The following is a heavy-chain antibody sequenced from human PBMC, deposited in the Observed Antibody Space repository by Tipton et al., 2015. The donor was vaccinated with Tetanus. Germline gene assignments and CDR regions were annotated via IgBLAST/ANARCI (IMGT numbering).Heavy chain of an antibody. J-gene: IGHJ4*02. CDR2: TYYRSKWYN. CDR1: GDSVSSDNAS. CDR3: ARATAGVQGIINHFDC. D-gene: IGHD3-10*01. Sequence: LVKPTQTLSLTCVISGDSVSSDNASWNWIRQSPSRGLEWLGRTYYRSKWYNDYAVSVQSRITISPDTSKNHFSLHLNSVTPEDTAVDYCARATAGVQGIINHFDCWGQGTLVTVSS. V-gene: IGHV6-1*01.